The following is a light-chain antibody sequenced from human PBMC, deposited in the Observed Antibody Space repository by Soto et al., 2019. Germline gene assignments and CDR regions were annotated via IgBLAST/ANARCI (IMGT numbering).Light chain of an antibody. CDR3: HQYDNWPKT. CDR2: GAS. V-gene: IGKV3-20*01. Sequence: EIVLPQSPGTLSLSPGESATLSCRASQSVSSSYLAWYQQKPGQATRLLIYGASSRATGIPDRFSGSGSGTEFTLTISSLQSEEFAVYYCHQYDNWPKTVGQGTRLEI. CDR1: QSVSSSY. J-gene: IGKJ5*01.